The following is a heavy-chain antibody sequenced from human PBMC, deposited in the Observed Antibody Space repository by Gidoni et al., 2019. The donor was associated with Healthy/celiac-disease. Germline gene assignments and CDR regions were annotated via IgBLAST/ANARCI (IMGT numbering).Heavy chain of an antibody. D-gene: IGHD3-10*01. CDR1: GGSISSYY. Sequence: QVQLQESGPGLAKPSETLSLTCTVSGGSISSYYGSWIRQPPGKGLEWIGYIYYSGSTNYNPSLKSRVTISVDTSKNQFSLKLSSVTAADTAVYYCARESCGYYGSGRKPNYFDYWGQGTLVTVSS. CDR2: IYYSGST. V-gene: IGHV4-59*01. CDR3: ARESCGYYGSGRKPNYFDY. J-gene: IGHJ4*02.